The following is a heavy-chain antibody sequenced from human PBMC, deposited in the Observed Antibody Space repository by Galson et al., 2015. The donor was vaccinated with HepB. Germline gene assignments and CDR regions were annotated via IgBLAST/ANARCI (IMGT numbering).Heavy chain of an antibody. Sequence: LRLSCAASGFTFDDYAMHWVRQAPGKGLEWVSGISWNSGSIGYADSVKGRFTISRDNAKNSLYLQMNSLRAEDTALYYCAKDIGGIAVAGKGGFDYWGQGTLVTVSS. CDR1: GFTFDDYA. CDR2: ISWNSGSI. V-gene: IGHV3-9*01. J-gene: IGHJ4*02. D-gene: IGHD6-19*01. CDR3: AKDIGGIAVAGKGGFDY.